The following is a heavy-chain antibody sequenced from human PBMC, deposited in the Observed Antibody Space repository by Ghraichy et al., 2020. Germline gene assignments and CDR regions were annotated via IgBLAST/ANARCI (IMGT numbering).Heavy chain of an antibody. D-gene: IGHD3-10*01. CDR2: ISYDGSNK. CDR3: ARFGELSLDY. CDR1: GFSFSSYG. J-gene: IGHJ4*02. V-gene: IGHV3-30*03. Sequence: GGSLRLSCAASGFSFSSYGMHWVRQAPGKGLEWVAVISYDGSNKYYTDSVKGRFTISRDNSKNTLYLQMNSLRAEDTAVYYCARFGELSLDYWGQGTLVTVSS.